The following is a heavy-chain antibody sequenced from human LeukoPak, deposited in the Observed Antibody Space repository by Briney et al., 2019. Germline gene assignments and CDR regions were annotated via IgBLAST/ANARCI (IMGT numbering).Heavy chain of an antibody. CDR1: GGSISSYY. V-gene: IGHV4-34*01. CDR3: AGGRLVRGPFYFDY. J-gene: IGHJ4*02. CDR2: INHSGST. D-gene: IGHD3-10*01. Sequence: SETLSLTCTVSGGSISSYYWSWIRQPPGKGLEWIGEINHSGSTNYNPSLKSRVTISVDTSKNQFSLKLSSVTAADTAVYYCAGGRLVRGPFYFDYWGRGTLVTVSS.